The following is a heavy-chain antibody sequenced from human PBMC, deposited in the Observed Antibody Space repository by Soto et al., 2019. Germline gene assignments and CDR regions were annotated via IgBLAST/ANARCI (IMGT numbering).Heavy chain of an antibody. D-gene: IGHD3-9*01. CDR3: ARTANFDYFDY. J-gene: IGHJ4*02. CDR1: GFSFSGYG. V-gene: IGHV3-33*01. Sequence: GGSLRLSCAASGFSFSGYGMDWVHQAPGKGLEWVAVIWYDGSNKYYADSVKGRFTISRDNSKNTLYLQMNSLRAEDTAVYYCARTANFDYFDYWGQGTLVTVSS. CDR2: IWYDGSNK.